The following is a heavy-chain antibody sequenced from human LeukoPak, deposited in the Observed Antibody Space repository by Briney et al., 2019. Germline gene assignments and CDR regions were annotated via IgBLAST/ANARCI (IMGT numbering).Heavy chain of an antibody. CDR1: GFTFSSYW. CDR2: INSDGSRT. CDR3: ARDGYSYGFTLKYYFDY. D-gene: IGHD5-18*01. J-gene: IGHJ4*02. Sequence: GGSLRLSCAASGFTFSSYWMHWVRQAPGKGLVWVSRINSDGSRTNYADSVRGRFTISRDNAKNTLYLQMNSLRAEDTAVYYCARDGYSYGFTLKYYFDYWGQGTLVTVSS. V-gene: IGHV3-74*01.